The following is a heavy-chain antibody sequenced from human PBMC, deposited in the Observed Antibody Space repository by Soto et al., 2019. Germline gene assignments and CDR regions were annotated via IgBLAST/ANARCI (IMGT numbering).Heavy chain of an antibody. CDR1: GGTFSSYT. CDR3: ARSIPSYCSGGSCYPYYYYYYMDV. CDR2: IIPILGIA. Sequence: ASVKVSCKASGGTFSSYTISWVRQAPGQGLGWMGRIIPILGIANYAQKFQGRVTITADKSTSTAYMELSSLRSGDTAVYYCARSIPSYCSGGSCYPYYYYYYMDVWGKGTTVTVSS. V-gene: IGHV1-69*02. D-gene: IGHD2-15*01. J-gene: IGHJ6*03.